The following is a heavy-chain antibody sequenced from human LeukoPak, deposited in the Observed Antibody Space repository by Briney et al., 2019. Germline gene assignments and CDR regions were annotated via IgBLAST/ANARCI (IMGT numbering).Heavy chain of an antibody. D-gene: IGHD6-13*01. V-gene: IGHV3-7*03. J-gene: IGHJ4*02. CDR2: INKDGSAK. Sequence: GGSLRLSCAATGFPLSSYWMTWVRQAPGKGLEWVANINKDGSAKYYVDSVKGRFTISRDNAKNSLYLQMNSLRAEDTALYHCARVGYSSSWYGSFDYWGQGTLVTVSS. CDR3: ARVGYSSSWYGSFDY. CDR1: GFPLSSYW.